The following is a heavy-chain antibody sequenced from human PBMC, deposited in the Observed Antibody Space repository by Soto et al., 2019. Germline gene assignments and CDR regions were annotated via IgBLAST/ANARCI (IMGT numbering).Heavy chain of an antibody. V-gene: IGHV3-53*01. CDR2: IYRGVAT. CDR1: GFNVSNTY. CDR3: ARDRSDSSRADSFDV. J-gene: IGHJ3*01. Sequence: EVQLVESGGGLIQPGGSLRLSCAVSGFNVSNTYMSWVRQAPGKGLEWVSVIYRGVATYYADSVRGRFTISRDTSKNTVYLQMTSLRAEDTAVYYCARDRSDSSRADSFDVWGQGTMVTVSS. D-gene: IGHD6-25*01.